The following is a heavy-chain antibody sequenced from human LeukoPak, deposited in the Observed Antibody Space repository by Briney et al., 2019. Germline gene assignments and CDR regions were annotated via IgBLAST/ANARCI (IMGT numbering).Heavy chain of an antibody. V-gene: IGHV3-23*01. CDR2: IRNSGGRT. CDR1: GFTFSSYA. D-gene: IGHD3-22*01. J-gene: IGHJ4*02. Sequence: GGSLRLSCAASGFTFSSYAMSWVRQAPGKGLEWVSTIRNSGGRTYYADSVKGRFTISRDDSKNTLYLQMNSLRAEDTAIYYCAKDMIVLGSASDFDYWGQGTLVTVSS. CDR3: AKDMIVLGSASDFDY.